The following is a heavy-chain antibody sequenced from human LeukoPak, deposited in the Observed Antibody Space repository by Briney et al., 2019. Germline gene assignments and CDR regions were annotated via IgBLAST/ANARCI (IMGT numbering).Heavy chain of an antibody. J-gene: IGHJ4*02. Sequence: GESLKISCKGSGYSFTSYWIGWVRQMPGKGLEWMGIIYPGDSDTRYSPSFRGQVTISADKSISTAYLQWSSLKASDTAMYYCAKYYYGSGSSYYFDYWGQGTLVTVSS. V-gene: IGHV5-51*01. CDR3: AKYYYGSGSSYYFDY. CDR1: GYSFTSYW. CDR2: IYPGDSDT. D-gene: IGHD3-10*01.